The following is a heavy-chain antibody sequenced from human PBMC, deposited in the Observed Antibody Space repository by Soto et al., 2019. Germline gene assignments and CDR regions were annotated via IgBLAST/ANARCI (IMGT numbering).Heavy chain of an antibody. CDR2: ICSSGST. CDR3: ARHRRETGTYAQPLDS. J-gene: IGHJ4*02. V-gene: IGHV4-39*01. D-gene: IGHD1-1*01. Sequence: TSETLSLTFTVSRASISGCDYYWGWVRQPPGKGLAWIGSICSSGSTYYNPSLKSRVTISVDTSKNQFSLRLTSVTAADAAVYYCARHRRETGTYAQPLDSWGQGILVTVSS. CDR1: RASISGCDYY.